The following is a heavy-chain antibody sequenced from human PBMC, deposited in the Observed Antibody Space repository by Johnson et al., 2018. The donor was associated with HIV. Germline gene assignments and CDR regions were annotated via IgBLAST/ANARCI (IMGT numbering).Heavy chain of an antibody. J-gene: IGHJ3*02. CDR1: GFTFDDYG. Sequence: VQLVESGGGVVRPGGSLRLSCVASGFTFDDYGMSWVRQAPGKGLEWVSGITWNGGSTGYADSVNGRFSISRDNAKNSLYLQMNSLRAEDTAVYYCHNPSSWSPSGDFDIWGQGTMVTVSS. V-gene: IGHV3-20*04. CDR3: HNPSSWSPSGDFDI. D-gene: IGHD6-13*01. CDR2: ITWNGGST.